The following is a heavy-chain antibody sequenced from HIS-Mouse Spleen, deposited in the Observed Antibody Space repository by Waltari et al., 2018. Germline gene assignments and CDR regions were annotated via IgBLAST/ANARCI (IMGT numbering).Heavy chain of an antibody. CDR3: ARGAIYRLGYCSSTSCYGSYYYYGMDV. D-gene: IGHD2-2*01. CDR2: INHSGST. J-gene: IGHJ6*02. CDR1: GGSFSGYY. Sequence: QVQLQQWGAGLLKPSETLSLTCAVYGGSFSGYYWSWIRQPPGKGLEWIGEINHSGSTNYNPSLKRRVTISVDTSKNQCSLKLSSVTAADTAVYYCARGAIYRLGYCSSTSCYGSYYYYGMDVWGQGTTVTVSS. V-gene: IGHV4-34*01.